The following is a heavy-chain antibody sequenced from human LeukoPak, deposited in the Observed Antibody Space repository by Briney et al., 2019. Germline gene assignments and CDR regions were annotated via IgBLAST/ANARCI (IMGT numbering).Heavy chain of an antibody. Sequence: PGGSLRLSCVASGFTFSSYSMNWVRQAPGKGLEWVSYISGSSSSSTTIYYADSVKGRFTISRDNSRNMVYLQLNSLRPEDTAVYYCAKAMFHYFDYWGQGTLVTVSS. CDR3: AKAMFHYFDY. CDR2: ISGSSSSSTTI. J-gene: IGHJ4*02. CDR1: GFTFSSYS. D-gene: IGHD3-10*02. V-gene: IGHV3-48*01.